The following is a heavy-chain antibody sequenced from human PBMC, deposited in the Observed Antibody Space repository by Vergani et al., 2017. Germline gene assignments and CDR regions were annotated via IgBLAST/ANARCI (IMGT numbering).Heavy chain of an antibody. V-gene: IGHV4-61*01. CDR2: IYYSGST. J-gene: IGHJ6*02. CDR1: GGSVSSGSYY. Sequence: QVQLQESGPGLVKPSETLSLTCTVSGGSVSSGSYYWSWIRQPPGKGLEWIGYIYYSGSTNYNPSLKSRVTISVDTSKNQFSLKLSSVTTADTAVYYCARAYVFPGAMIALPVDVWGQGTTVTVSS. D-gene: IGHD3-22*01. CDR3: ARAYVFPGAMIALPVDV.